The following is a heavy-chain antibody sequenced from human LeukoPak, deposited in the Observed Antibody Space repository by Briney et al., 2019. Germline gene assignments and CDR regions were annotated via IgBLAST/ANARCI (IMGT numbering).Heavy chain of an antibody. V-gene: IGHV3-21*01. D-gene: IGHD2-15*01. J-gene: IGHJ5*02. CDR1: GFTFSSYS. Sequence: PGGSLRLSCAASGFTFSSYSMNWVRQAPGKGLEWVSSISSSSSYIYYADSVKGRFTISRDNAKNSLYLQMNSLRAEDTAVYYCARGGYCSGGSCYSGWFDPWGQGTLVTVSS. CDR2: ISSSSSYI. CDR3: ARGGYCSGGSCYSGWFDP.